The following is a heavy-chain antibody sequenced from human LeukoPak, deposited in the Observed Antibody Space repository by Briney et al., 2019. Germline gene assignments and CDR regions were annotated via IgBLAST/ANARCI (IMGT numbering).Heavy chain of an antibody. CDR3: AAETNGRHYDY. CDR1: GLTFSTSG. CDR2: IGPTGFDR. Sequence: GGSLRLSCTTSGLTFSTSGFNWVRQAPGKGLEWVASIGPTGFDRYHADSIKGRFTISRDNANNFLYLQMDSLRAEDTAVYYCAAETNGRHYDYWGQGTLLTVSS. D-gene: IGHD1-14*01. J-gene: IGHJ4*02. V-gene: IGHV3-21*06.